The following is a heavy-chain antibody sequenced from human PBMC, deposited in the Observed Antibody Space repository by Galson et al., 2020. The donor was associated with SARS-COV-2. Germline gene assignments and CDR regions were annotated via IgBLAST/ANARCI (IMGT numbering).Heavy chain of an antibody. CDR1: AFTFSHFG. J-gene: IGHJ5*02. D-gene: IGHD2-21*01. CDR3: AKDHSPYCGGACLPFDP. CDR2: MRFDGSNK. V-gene: IGHV3-30*02. Sequence: GGSLRLSCAASAFTFSHFGMHWVRQAPGRGLECVAFMRFDGSNKYYADSVQGRFTISRDNSKNTLYLQMNSLRVEDTAVYYCAKDHSPYCGGACLPFDPWGQGILVTVSS.